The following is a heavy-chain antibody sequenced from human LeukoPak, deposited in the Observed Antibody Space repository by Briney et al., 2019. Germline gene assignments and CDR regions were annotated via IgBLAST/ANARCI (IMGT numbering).Heavy chain of an antibody. CDR1: GFTLSSYS. V-gene: IGHV3-21*01. J-gene: IGHJ3*02. CDR2: ISSSRAYI. CDR3: ARDEVGATTDPFDI. D-gene: IGHD1-26*01. Sequence: PGGSLRLSCAASGFTLSSYSMNWVRQAPGKGLEWGSSISSSRAYIHYADSVKGRFTISRDNAKNSLYLQMNSLRAEDTAVYYCARDEVGATTDPFDIWGLGTMVTVSS.